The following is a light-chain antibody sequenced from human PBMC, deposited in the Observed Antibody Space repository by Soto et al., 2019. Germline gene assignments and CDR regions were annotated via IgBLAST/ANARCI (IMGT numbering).Light chain of an antibody. V-gene: IGKV3-15*01. CDR2: GAS. CDR1: QTVARN. J-gene: IGKJ2*01. CDR3: QQYHNWPPQYT. Sequence: EIMMTQSPATLSVSPGERATLSCRASQTVARNLAWYQQKPGQAPRRLIHGASTRATGVSARFSGSGSGTEFTLTISSLQSEDFAVYYCQQYHNWPPQYTFGQGTKLQIK.